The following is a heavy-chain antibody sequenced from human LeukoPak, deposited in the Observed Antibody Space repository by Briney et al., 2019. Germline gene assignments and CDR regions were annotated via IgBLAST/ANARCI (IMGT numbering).Heavy chain of an antibody. CDR3: AKLARSYGDYLSDY. Sequence: PGGSLRLSCAASGFTLSSYGMHWVRQAPGKGLEWVAFIRYDGSNKYYADSVKGRFTISRDNSKNTLYLQMNSLRAEDTAVYYCAKLARSYGDYLSDYWGQGTLVTVSS. V-gene: IGHV3-30*02. CDR1: GFTLSSYG. J-gene: IGHJ4*02. CDR2: IRYDGSNK. D-gene: IGHD4-17*01.